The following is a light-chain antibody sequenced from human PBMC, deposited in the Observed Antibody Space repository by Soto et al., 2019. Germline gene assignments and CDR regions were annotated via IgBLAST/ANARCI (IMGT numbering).Light chain of an antibody. V-gene: IGKV3-20*01. Sequence: EIVLTQSPGTLSLSPGERATLSCRASQSVSSSYLAWYQQKPGQAPRLLIYGASSRATGIPDRFSGSGAGTDFTLKISRVEAEDVGVYYCMHAKQWPLTFGQGTRLDIK. CDR3: MHAKQWPLT. CDR1: QSVSSSY. CDR2: GAS. J-gene: IGKJ5*01.